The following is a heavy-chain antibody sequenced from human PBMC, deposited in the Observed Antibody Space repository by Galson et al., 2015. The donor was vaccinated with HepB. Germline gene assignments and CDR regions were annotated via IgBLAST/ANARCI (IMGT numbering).Heavy chain of an antibody. CDR3: ARKVIQYYYLDV. Sequence: SVKVSCKASGYTVTNYGINWVRQAPGQGLEWMGVINTNTGTPTYDQGFTGRFVFSLDTSVSTAYQQISILKDEYTAVYYCARKVIQYYYLDVWGKGTTVTVSS. CDR2: INTNTGTP. V-gene: IGHV7-4-1*02. CDR1: GYTVTNYG. D-gene: IGHD3-16*02. J-gene: IGHJ6*03.